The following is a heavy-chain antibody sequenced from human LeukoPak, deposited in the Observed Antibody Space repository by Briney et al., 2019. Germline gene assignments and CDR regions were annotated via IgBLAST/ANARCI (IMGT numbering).Heavy chain of an antibody. CDR1: GFTFSSYA. CDR2: ISGSGGST. D-gene: IGHD2-2*02. V-gene: IGHV3-23*01. Sequence: GGSLRLSCAASGFTFSSYAMSWVRQAPGKGLEWVSAISGSGGSTYYADSVKGRFTISRDNSKNTLYLQMNSLRAEDTAVYYCXXXXXXXSTSCYTRDYWGQGTLVTVSS. CDR3: XXXXXXXSTSCYTRDY. J-gene: IGHJ4*02.